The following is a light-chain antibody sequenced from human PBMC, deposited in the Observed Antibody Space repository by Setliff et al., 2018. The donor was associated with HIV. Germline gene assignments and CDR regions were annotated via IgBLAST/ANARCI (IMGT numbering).Light chain of an antibody. CDR3: ASHRDTNTLEV. J-gene: IGLJ1*01. CDR1: SSDVGGYNF. V-gene: IGLV2-14*01. Sequence: QSALTQPASVSGSPGQSITISCTGTSSDVGGYNFVSWYQQHPGKAPKLIIYEVSNRPSGVSNRFSGSKSGNTASLTISGLQPEDEADYYCASHRDTNTLEVFGTGTQRTVL. CDR2: EVS.